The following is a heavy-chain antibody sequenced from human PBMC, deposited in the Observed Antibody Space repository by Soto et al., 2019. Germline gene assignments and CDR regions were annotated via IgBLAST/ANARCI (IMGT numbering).Heavy chain of an antibody. CDR1: GYSFHNSG. J-gene: IGHJ5*01. Sequence: QVQLVQSGPELKKPGASVKVSCKTSGYSFHNSGISWVRQAPGQGLEWMGWISVFNGYAHYAQKFQGRVIMTADTLPRTAYMELRGLRSDATAMYYCSKNGTTWFASWGQGTPVTVSS. D-gene: IGHD2-2*01. CDR2: ISVFNGYA. V-gene: IGHV1-18*01. CDR3: SKNGTTWFAS.